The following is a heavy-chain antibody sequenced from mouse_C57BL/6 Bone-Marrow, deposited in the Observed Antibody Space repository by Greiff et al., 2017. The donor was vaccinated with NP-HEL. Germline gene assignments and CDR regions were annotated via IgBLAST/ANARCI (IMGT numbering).Heavy chain of an antibody. CDR3: ARVVVATPYYFDY. J-gene: IGHJ2*01. CDR2: IHPNSGST. Sequence: VQLQQPGAELVKPGASVKLSCKASGYTFTSYWMHWVKQRPGQGLEWIGMIHPNSGSTNYNEKFKSKATLTVAKSSSTAYMQLSSLTSEDSAVYYCARVVVATPYYFDYWGQGTTLTVSS. CDR1: GYTFTSYW. D-gene: IGHD1-1*01. V-gene: IGHV1-64*01.